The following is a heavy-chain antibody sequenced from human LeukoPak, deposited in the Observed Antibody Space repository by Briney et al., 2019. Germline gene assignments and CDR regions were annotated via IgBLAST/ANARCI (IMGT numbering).Heavy chain of an antibody. CDR2: IYHSGST. J-gene: IGHJ4*02. CDR1: GASITTYY. CDR3: AREYSTSSEGDYFDY. V-gene: IGHV4-59*01. Sequence: SETLSLTCTVSGASITTYYWTWIRQPPGKGLEWIGYIYHSGSTNYNPSLKSRVTISLDTSRNQFPLRLSSVTAADTAVYFCAREYSTSSEGDYFDYWGQGSLVTVSS. D-gene: IGHD6-6*01.